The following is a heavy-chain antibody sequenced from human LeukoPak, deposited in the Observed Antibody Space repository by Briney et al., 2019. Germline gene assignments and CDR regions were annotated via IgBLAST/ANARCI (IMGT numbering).Heavy chain of an antibody. CDR1: GFTFSRYW. D-gene: IGHD5-12*01. CDR2: IKQDGSAK. V-gene: IGHV3-7*03. CDR3: AKRATMSGATYYFDY. Sequence: GSLRLSCAGSGFTFSRYWMSWVRQAPGKGLEWVANIKQDGSAKYYVDSVKGRFTISRDNPKNSLYLQMNSLRAEDTAVYYCAKRATMSGATYYFDYWGQGTLVTVSS. J-gene: IGHJ4*02.